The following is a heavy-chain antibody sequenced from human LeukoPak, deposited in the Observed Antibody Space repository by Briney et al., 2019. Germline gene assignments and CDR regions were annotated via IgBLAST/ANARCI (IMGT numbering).Heavy chain of an antibody. CDR2: IYPGDSDT. V-gene: IGHV5-51*01. D-gene: IGHD3-22*01. CDR1: GYSFTSYW. CDR3: ARQSGEGYYYDSSGYPTGGFDP. J-gene: IGHJ5*02. Sequence: GESLKISCKGSGYSFTSYWIGWVRQMPGKGLEWMGIIYPGDSDTRYSPSFQGQVTISADKSISTAYLQWSSLKASDTAMYYCARQSGEGYYYDSSGYPTGGFDPWGQGTLVTVSS.